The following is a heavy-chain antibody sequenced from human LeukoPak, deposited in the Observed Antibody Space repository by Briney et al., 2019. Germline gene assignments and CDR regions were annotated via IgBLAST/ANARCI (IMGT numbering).Heavy chain of an antibody. CDR2: IYPGDSDT. Sequence: GESLKISCKGSGYSVTSYWIGWVRQMPGKGLEWMGIIYPGDSDTRYSPSFQGQVTISADKSISTAYLQWSSLKASDTAMYYCARILRYFGYGMDVWGQGTTVTVSS. V-gene: IGHV5-51*01. CDR3: ARILRYFGYGMDV. J-gene: IGHJ6*02. D-gene: IGHD3-9*01. CDR1: GYSVTSYW.